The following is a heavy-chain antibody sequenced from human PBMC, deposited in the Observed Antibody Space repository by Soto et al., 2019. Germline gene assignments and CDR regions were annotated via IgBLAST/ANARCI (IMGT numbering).Heavy chain of an antibody. V-gene: IGHV2-5*02. Sequence: QITLKESGPTVVKPTQTLTLTCTFSGFSVTTGEVGVGWIRQPPGKALEWLALIYWDDDKHYSPSLKSRPTLTKEISKNQVGLTITDMEPEDTATYYCAHRRGSGARGRGQGAFGLWGRGTIVT. CDR3: AHRRGSGARGRGQGAFGL. CDR1: GFSVTTGEVG. CDR2: IYWDDDK. D-gene: IGHD3-16*01. J-gene: IGHJ3*01.